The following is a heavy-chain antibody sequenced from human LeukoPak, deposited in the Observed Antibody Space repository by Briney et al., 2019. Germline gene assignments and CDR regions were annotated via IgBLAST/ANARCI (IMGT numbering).Heavy chain of an antibody. CDR2: IKEDGSEK. J-gene: IGHJ4*02. D-gene: IGHD1-1*01. CDR3: ARARYADF. V-gene: IGHV3-7*01. Sequence: GGSLRLSCVASGFTFSNYWMAWVRQAPGKGLEWVANIKEDGSEKNYADSVKGRFTISRDNAKNSLYLQMNSLRGEDTAVYYCARARYADFWGQGTLVTVSS. CDR1: GFTFSNYW.